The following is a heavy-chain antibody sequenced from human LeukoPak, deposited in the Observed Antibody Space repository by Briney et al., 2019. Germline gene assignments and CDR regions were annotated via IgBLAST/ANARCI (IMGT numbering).Heavy chain of an antibody. Sequence: PGGSLRLSCAVSGFTFSSYSMNWVRQAPGKGLEWVSAISSGSSHINYADSVKGRFTIPRDNAENSLYLQMNSLRAEDTAVYYCARVGHWNDLDYYYYMDVWGKGTTVTVSS. CDR2: ISSGSSHI. D-gene: IGHD1-1*01. CDR3: ARVGHWNDLDYYYYMDV. V-gene: IGHV3-21*01. CDR1: GFTFSSYS. J-gene: IGHJ6*03.